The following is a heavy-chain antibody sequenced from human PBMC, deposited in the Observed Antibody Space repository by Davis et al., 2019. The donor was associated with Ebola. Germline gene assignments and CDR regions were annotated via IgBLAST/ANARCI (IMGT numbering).Heavy chain of an antibody. CDR2: IYYSGST. V-gene: IGHV4-39*01. D-gene: IGHD6-13*01. Sequence: SETLSLTCTVSGGSISSSNYYWGWIRQPPGKGLEWIGTIYYSGSTYYNPSLKSRVTISVDTSKNQFSLKLSSVTAADTAVYYCARRGSSWYYYNILFWGQGTTVTVSS. CDR1: GGSISSSNYY. J-gene: IGHJ6*02. CDR3: ARRGSSWYYYNILF.